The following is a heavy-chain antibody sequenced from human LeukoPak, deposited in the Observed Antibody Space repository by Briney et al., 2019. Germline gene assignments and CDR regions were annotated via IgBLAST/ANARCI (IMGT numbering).Heavy chain of an antibody. CDR2: ISYSGST. J-gene: IGHJ3*02. V-gene: IGHV4-39*01. CDR3: ARRDEYSAFDT. Sequence: SETLSLTCTVSGGSISISGYYWGWIRQPPGKGLEWIGSISYSGSTYYNPSLKSRVTISVDTSKNQFSVKLSSVTAADTAVYYCARRDEYSAFDTWGQGTMVTVSS. D-gene: IGHD6-6*01. CDR1: GGSISISGYY.